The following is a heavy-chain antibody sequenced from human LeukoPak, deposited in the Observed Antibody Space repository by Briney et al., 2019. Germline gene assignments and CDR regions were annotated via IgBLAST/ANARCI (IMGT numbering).Heavy chain of an antibody. J-gene: IGHJ5*02. D-gene: IGHD3-3*01. CDR1: GFTFSSYA. CDR3: AKGSTIRFSRWFDP. Sequence: PGGSLRLSCAASGFTFSSYAMSWVRQAPGKGLERVSAISGSGGSTYYADSVKGRFTISRDNSKNTLYLQMNSLRAEDTAVYYCAKGSTIRFSRWFDPWGQGTLVTVSS. CDR2: ISGSGGST. V-gene: IGHV3-23*01.